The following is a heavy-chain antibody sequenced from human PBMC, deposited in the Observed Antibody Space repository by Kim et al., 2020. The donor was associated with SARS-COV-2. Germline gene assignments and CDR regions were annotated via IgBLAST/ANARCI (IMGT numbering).Heavy chain of an antibody. D-gene: IGHD3-10*01. V-gene: IGHV5-51*01. J-gene: IGHJ6*01. CDR1: GYSFTSYW. CDR3: ARLAVRGPLYDDYGMDV. CDR2: LYPGDSDT. Sequence: GESLKISCKGSGYSFTSYWIGWVRQMPGKGLEWMGLLYPGDSDTRYSPSFQGQVTISAAKSISPAYLQWSSLKASDTAMYYCARLAVRGPLYDDYGMDVWGQGTTVTVSS.